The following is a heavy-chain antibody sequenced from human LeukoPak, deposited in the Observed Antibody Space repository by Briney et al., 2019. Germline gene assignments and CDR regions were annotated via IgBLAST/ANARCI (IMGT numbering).Heavy chain of an antibody. J-gene: IGHJ2*01. CDR1: GGSISSSSYY. Sequence: SETLSLTCTVSGGSISSSSYYWGWIRQPPGKGLEWIGYIYYSGSTNYNPSLKSRVTISVDTSKNQFSLKLSSVTAADTAVYYCARESGDYWYFDLWGRGTLVTVSS. D-gene: IGHD4-17*01. V-gene: IGHV4-61*01. CDR3: ARESGDYWYFDL. CDR2: IYYSGST.